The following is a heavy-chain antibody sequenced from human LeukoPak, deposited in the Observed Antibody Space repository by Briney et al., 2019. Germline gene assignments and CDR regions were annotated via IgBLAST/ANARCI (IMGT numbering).Heavy chain of an antibody. CDR1: GFAFSSSW. J-gene: IGHJ1*01. Sequence: PGGSLRLSCAAPGFAFSSSWTHWVRQAPGKGLGWVSRIKSDGSTNYADSVKGRFTISRDNAKNTVSLQMNSLRAEDTGVYFCAGAPSEIGGYYPEYFRHWGQGTLVTVSS. CDR2: IKSDGST. D-gene: IGHD3-22*01. V-gene: IGHV3-74*01. CDR3: AGAPSEIGGYYPEYFRH.